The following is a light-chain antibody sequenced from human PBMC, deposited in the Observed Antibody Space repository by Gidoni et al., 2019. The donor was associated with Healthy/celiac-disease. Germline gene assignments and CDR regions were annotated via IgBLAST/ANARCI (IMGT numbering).Light chain of an antibody. Sequence: QPDLTQPAPGQSITISCPGTSSDVGSYNLVPWYQQHPGKAPKLMIYEVSKRPSGVSNRFSGSKSGNTASLTISVLQAEDEADYYCCSYAGRVFGGGTKLTVL. CDR2: EVS. CDR3: CSYAGRV. J-gene: IGLJ3*02. V-gene: IGLV2-23*02. CDR1: SSDVGSYNL.